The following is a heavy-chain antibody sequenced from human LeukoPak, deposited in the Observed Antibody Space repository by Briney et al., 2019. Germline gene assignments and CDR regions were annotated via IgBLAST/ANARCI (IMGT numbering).Heavy chain of an antibody. D-gene: IGHD2-21*02. CDR2: IYTSGST. CDR1: GGSISSYY. J-gene: IGHJ3*02. CDR3: AREGGDIVVVTAILDAFDI. Sequence: SETLSLTCTVSGGSISSYYWSWIRQPAGKGLEWIGHIYTSGSTNYNPSLKSRVTMSVDTSKNQFSLKLSSVTAADTAVYYCAREGGDIVVVTAILDAFDIWGQGTMVTVSS. V-gene: IGHV4-4*07.